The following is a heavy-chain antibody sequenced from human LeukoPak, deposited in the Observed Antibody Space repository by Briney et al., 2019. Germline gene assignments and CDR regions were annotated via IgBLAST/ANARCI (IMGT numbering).Heavy chain of an antibody. V-gene: IGHV4-61*02. D-gene: IGHD2-15*01. CDR1: GGSISSGSYY. Sequence: PSETLSLTCTVSGGSISSGSYYWSWIRQPAGKGLERIGRIYPSGSTNYNPSLKSRVTISVDTSKNQFSLKLSSVTAADTAVYYCARAYCSGGSCYKYYFDYWGQGTLVTVSS. CDR3: ARAYCSGGSCYKYYFDY. J-gene: IGHJ4*02. CDR2: IYPSGST.